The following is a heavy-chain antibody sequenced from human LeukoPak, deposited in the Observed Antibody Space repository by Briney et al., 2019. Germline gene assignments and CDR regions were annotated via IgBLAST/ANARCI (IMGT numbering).Heavy chain of an antibody. D-gene: IGHD3-10*01. V-gene: IGHV3-53*01. CDR1: GFIVSSNS. J-gene: IGHJ4*02. Sequence: GGSLRLSCAASGFIVSSNSMSWVRQAPGKGLEWVSILYSGGSTYYAASVKGRFTISRDNSKNTLYLQMNSLRAEDTAVYYCAKASTFGELNRPFDYWGQGTLVTVSS. CDR3: AKASTFGELNRPFDY. CDR2: LYSGGST.